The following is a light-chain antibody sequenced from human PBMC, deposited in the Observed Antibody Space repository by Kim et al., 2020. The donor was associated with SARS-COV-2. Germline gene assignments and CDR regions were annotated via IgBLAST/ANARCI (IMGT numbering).Light chain of an antibody. Sequence: ASVGDRVTITCRASQGISSYLAWYQQKPGKAPKLLICAASTLQGGVPSRFSGSGSGTEFTLTISSLQPEDIATYYCQQLNSYPLTFGGGTKVDIK. CDR2: AAS. CDR1: QGISSY. V-gene: IGKV1-9*01. J-gene: IGKJ4*01. CDR3: QQLNSYPLT.